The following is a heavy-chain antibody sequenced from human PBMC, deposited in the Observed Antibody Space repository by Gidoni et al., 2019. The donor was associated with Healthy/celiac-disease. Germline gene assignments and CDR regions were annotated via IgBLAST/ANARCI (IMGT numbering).Heavy chain of an antibody. CDR1: GFSLRTSGVG. Sequence: QITLKESGPTLVKPTQTLTLTCTFSGFSLRTSGVGVGWIRQPPGKALEWLALIYWDDDKRYSPSLKSRLTITKDTSKNHVVLTMTNMDPVDTATYYCAHSDARGYGATYRGNWFDPWGQGTLVTVSS. J-gene: IGHJ5*02. CDR2: IYWDDDK. CDR3: AHSDARGYGATYRGNWFDP. V-gene: IGHV2-5*02. D-gene: IGHD4-17*01.